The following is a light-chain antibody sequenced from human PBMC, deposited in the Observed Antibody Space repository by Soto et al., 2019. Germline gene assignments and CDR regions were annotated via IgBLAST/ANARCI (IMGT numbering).Light chain of an antibody. CDR3: QKYSSVIT. V-gene: IGKV1-27*01. CDR2: AAS. CDR1: QGISNY. J-gene: IGKJ5*01. Sequence: DIQMTQSPASLSASVGDRVTITCRASQGISNYLAWYQQKPGKVPKLLIYAASILQSGVPSRFSGSGSGTDFTLTITSLQPEDVATYYCQKYSSVITFGQRTRLEIK.